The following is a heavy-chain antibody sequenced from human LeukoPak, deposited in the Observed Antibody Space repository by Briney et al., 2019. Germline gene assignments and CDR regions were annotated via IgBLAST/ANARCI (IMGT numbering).Heavy chain of an antibody. CDR3: TTLVVVAARDY. V-gene: IGHV3-15*01. CDR1: GFTFSNAW. Sequence: GGSLRLSCAASGFTFSNAWMSWVRQAPGKGLEWVGRIKSKTDGGKTEYAATVKGRFTISRDDSKNTLYLQMNSLKTEDTAVYYCTTLVVVAARDYWGQGTLVTVSS. J-gene: IGHJ4*02. D-gene: IGHD2-15*01. CDR2: IKSKTDGGKT.